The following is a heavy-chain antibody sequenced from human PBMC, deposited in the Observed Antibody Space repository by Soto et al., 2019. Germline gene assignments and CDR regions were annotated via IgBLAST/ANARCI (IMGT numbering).Heavy chain of an antibody. CDR3: ARDPDGYFNFDY. J-gene: IGHJ4*02. Sequence: ASVKVSCKASGYTFTGYYMHWVRQAPGQGLEWMGWINPNSGGTNYAQKFQGRVTMTRDTSISTAYTELSRLRSDDTAVYYCARDPDGYFNFDYWGQGTLVTVSS. V-gene: IGHV1-2*02. CDR2: INPNSGGT. D-gene: IGHD5-12*01. CDR1: GYTFTGYY.